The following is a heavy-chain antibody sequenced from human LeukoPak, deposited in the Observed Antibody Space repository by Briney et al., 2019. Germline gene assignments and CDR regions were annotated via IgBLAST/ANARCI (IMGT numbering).Heavy chain of an antibody. CDR2: IYYSGST. CDR1: GGSISSYY. Sequence: SETLSLTCTVSGGSISSYYWSWIRQPPGKGLEWIGYIYYSGSTNYNPSLKSRVTISVDTSKNQFSLKLSSVTAADTAVYYCARLKYYDSSGYYYNYYYYYMDVWGKGTTVTISS. D-gene: IGHD3-22*01. J-gene: IGHJ6*03. V-gene: IGHV4-59*01. CDR3: ARLKYYDSSGYYYNYYYYYMDV.